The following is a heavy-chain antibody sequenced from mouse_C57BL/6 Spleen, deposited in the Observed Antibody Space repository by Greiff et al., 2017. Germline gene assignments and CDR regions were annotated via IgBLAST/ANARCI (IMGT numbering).Heavy chain of an antibody. Sequence: EVKVVESGEGLVKPGGSLTLSCAASGFTFSSYAMPWVRQTPENRLEWVAYISSGGDYIDYADNVKGRFIISRDNARNTLYLQLSSLKSEDTAMYYCARDKEYAFDYWGQGTSVTVSS. J-gene: IGHJ4*01. V-gene: IGHV5S21*01. CDR2: ISSGGDYI. CDR1: GFTFSSYA. CDR3: ARDKEYAFDY.